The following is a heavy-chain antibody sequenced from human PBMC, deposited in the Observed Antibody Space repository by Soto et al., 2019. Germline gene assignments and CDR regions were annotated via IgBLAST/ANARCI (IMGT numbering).Heavy chain of an antibody. J-gene: IGHJ6*02. Sequence: GGSLRLSCAASGFTFSSYSMNWVRQAPGKGLEWVSSISSSSIYIYYADSVKGRFTISTDNAKNSLYLQMNSLRAEDTAVYYCATFFRLEWLTGMDVWGQGSTVTVSS. V-gene: IGHV3-21*01. CDR2: ISSSSIYI. CDR1: GFTFSSYS. D-gene: IGHD3-3*01. CDR3: ATFFRLEWLTGMDV.